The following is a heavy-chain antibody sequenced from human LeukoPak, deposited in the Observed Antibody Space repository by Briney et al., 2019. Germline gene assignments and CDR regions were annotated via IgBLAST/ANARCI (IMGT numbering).Heavy chain of an antibody. CDR3: ANFDGSSQAFHL. CDR1: GYDFTLYD. D-gene: IGHD6-13*01. V-gene: IGHV3-30*18. J-gene: IGHJ3*01. CDR2: VLYDGSKK. Sequence: GGSLRLSCAESGYDFTLYDMHWVRQAPGKGLEWVAAVLYDGSKKFYSDSVKGRFSIYRDNSNYTLFVQMHSLRPDDTAVYYCANFDGSSQAFHLWGQGTMVTVSS.